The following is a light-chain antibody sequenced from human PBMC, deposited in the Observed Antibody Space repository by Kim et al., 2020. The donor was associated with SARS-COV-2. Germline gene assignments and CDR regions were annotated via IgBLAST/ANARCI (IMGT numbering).Light chain of an antibody. CDR3: GAWDNSLSAGI. V-gene: IGLV1-51*01. Sequence: GQKVIISCSGSSSNIGKNYVSWYQQFPGTAPKLLIYDNDKRAAGIPDRFFGSKSGTSATLGITGLQTGDEADYYCGAWDNSLSAGIFGGGTQLTVL. J-gene: IGLJ2*01. CDR1: SSNIGKNY. CDR2: DND.